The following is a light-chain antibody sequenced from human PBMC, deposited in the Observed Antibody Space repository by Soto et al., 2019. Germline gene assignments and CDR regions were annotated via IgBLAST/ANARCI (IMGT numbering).Light chain of an antibody. J-gene: IGKJ4*01. CDR2: DAS. CDR3: QQYGSSPLT. CDR1: QNVSSN. Sequence: EIVLTQSPATLSLSPGERATLSCGASQNVSSNLAWYQQKPGLAPRLLIYDASSRATGIPDRFSGSGSGTDFPLTISRLEPEDFAVFYCQQYGSSPLTFGGGTKVEIK. V-gene: IGKV3D-20*01.